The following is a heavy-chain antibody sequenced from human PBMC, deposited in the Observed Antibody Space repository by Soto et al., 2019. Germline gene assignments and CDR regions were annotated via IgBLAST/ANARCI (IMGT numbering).Heavy chain of an antibody. CDR2: INHSGST. J-gene: IGHJ4*02. V-gene: IGHV4-34*01. CDR3: ARTYSYGSLDY. D-gene: IGHD5-18*01. Sequence: SETLSLTCAVYGGSFSGYYWSWIRQPPGKGLEWIGEINHSGSTNYNPSLKSRVTISVDTSKNQFSLKLSSVTAADTAVYYCARTYSYGSLDYWGQGTLVTVSS. CDR1: GGSFSGYY.